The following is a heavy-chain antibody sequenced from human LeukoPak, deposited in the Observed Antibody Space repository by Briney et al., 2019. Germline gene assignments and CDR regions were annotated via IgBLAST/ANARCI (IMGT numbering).Heavy chain of an antibody. CDR3: AKDGYSSGWYDY. V-gene: IGHV3-48*01. CDR1: GFTFSSYS. CDR2: ISSSSTTI. Sequence: PGGSLRLSCAASGFTFSSYSMNWVRQAPGKGLEGVSYISSSSTTIYYADSVKGRFTISRDNSKNTLYLQMNGLRAEDTAVYYCAKDGYSSGWYDYWGQGTLVTVSS. D-gene: IGHD6-19*01. J-gene: IGHJ4*02.